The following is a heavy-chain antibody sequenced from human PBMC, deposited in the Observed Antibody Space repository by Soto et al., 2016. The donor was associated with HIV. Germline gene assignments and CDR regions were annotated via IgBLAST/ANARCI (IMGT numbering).Heavy chain of an antibody. CDR2: ISGDGYNI. V-gene: IGHV3-74*01. CDR1: GFTFKTSW. D-gene: IGHD3-22*01. J-gene: IGHJ4*02. CDR3: ASSALRPHYYDSSGYLNY. Sequence: EVQLVESGGGLVQPGGSLRLSCTASGFTFKTSWMHWVRQGPGKGLLWVSRISGDGYNINYADSVKGRFTISRDNAKNTLYLQMNSLRAEDTAVYYCASSALRPHYYDSSGYLNYWGQGTLVTVSS.